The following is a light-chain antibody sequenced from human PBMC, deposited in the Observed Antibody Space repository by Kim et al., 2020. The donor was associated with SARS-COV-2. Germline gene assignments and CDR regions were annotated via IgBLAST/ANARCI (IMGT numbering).Light chain of an antibody. CDR1: QTIDSG. Sequence: DIQMTQSPSPLSASVGDRITITCRASQTIDSGLAWYQQKPGKAPKLLIYDASSLESGVPSRFSGSGSGTEFTLTISSLQPDDFATYYCQEYNTNTWTFGQGTKVDIK. CDR3: QEYNTNTWT. CDR2: DAS. V-gene: IGKV1-5*01. J-gene: IGKJ1*01.